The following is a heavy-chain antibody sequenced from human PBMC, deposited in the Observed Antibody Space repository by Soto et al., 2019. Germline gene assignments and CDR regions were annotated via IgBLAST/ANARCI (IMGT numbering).Heavy chain of an antibody. D-gene: IGHD5-12*01. J-gene: IGHJ4*02. CDR3: ASDQEREMATITVVY. Sequence: PGGSLRLSCAASGFTFSSYAMHWVRQAPGKGLEWVAVISYDGSNKYYADSVKGRFTISRDNSKNTLYLQMNSLRAEDTAVYYCASDQEREMATITVVYWGQGTLVTVSS. CDR1: GFTFSSYA. V-gene: IGHV3-30-3*01. CDR2: ISYDGSNK.